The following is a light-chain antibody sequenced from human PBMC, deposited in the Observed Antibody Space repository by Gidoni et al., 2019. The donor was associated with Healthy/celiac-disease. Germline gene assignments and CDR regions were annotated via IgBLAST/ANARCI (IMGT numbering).Light chain of an antibody. V-gene: IGKV4-1*01. CDR3: QQYYSTPIT. Sequence: DIVMTQSPDSLAVSLGERATINCKSSQSVLYSSNNKNYLAWYQQKPGQPPMLLIYWASTRESGVPDRFSGSGSGTDFTLTISSLQAEYVAVYYCQQYYSTPITFGPGTKVDIK. J-gene: IGKJ3*01. CDR2: WAS. CDR1: QSVLYSSNNKNY.